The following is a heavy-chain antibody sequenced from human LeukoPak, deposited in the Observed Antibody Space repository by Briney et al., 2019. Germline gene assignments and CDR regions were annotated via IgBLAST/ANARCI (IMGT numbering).Heavy chain of an antibody. CDR1: GFTFNNAW. D-gene: IGHD1-26*01. V-gene: IGHV3-15*01. CDR3: TTGGRNGAFQFDS. CDR2: IKSETDGGAT. J-gene: IGHJ4*02. Sequence: GSLRLSCAASGFTFNNAWMSWVRQAPGKGLEWVARIKSETDGGATHYAAPVQGRFTISRDDSEKTLFLQMNSLKTEDTAVYYCTTGGRNGAFQFDSWGQGTLVTVSS.